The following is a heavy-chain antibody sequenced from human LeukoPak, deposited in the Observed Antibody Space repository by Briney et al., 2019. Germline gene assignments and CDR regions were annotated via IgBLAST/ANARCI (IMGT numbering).Heavy chain of an antibody. Sequence: GSLRLSCAASGFTFSSYSMNWVRQAPGKGLEWVSYISSSSSTIYYADSVKGRFTISRDNAKNSLYLQMNSLRDEDTAVYYCARDLMGSFSDLLFDYWGQGTLVTVSS. CDR2: ISSSSSTI. D-gene: IGHD2-8*01. J-gene: IGHJ4*02. CDR3: ARDLMGSFSDLLFDY. CDR1: GFTFSSYS. V-gene: IGHV3-48*02.